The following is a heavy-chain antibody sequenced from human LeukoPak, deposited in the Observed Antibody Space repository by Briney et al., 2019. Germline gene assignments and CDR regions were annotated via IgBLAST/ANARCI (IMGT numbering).Heavy chain of an antibody. CDR1: GGTFSSYA. CDR3: ARVSDSSGYKAINYYMDV. D-gene: IGHD3-22*01. Sequence: SVKVSCKASGGTFSSYAISWVRQAPGQGLEWMGGIIPIFGTANYAQKFQGRVTITADESTSTAYMELSSLRSEDTAVYYCARVSDSSGYKAINYYMDVWGKGTTVTVSS. CDR2: IIPIFGTA. V-gene: IGHV1-69*13. J-gene: IGHJ6*03.